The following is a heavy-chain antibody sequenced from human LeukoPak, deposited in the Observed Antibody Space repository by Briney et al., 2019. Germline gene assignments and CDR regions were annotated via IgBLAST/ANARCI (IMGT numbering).Heavy chain of an antibody. D-gene: IGHD3-16*01. CDR1: GFTFSDYY. CDR3: ARDLHPRLTGYFDY. J-gene: IGHJ4*02. CDR2: IKGNGLTT. V-gene: IGHV3-11*01. Sequence: PGGSLRLSCAASGFTFSDYYMTWIRQAPGKGLEWLSHIKGNGLTTYYADSVEGRFTVSRDNSKNTLYLEMKSLRADDTAVYYCARDLHPRLTGYFDYWGQGTLVTVSS.